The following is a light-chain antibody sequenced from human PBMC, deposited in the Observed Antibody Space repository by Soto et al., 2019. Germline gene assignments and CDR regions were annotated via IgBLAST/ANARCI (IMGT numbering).Light chain of an antibody. Sequence: EIVLTQSPGTLSASPGERATLSCRASQSVSSSYLAWYQQKPGQAPRLLIYGASSRATGIPDRFSGSGSGTDFTLTISRLEPEDFAMYYCQEYGSSRTFGQGTKVEIK. CDR3: QEYGSSRT. V-gene: IGKV3-20*01. J-gene: IGKJ1*01. CDR2: GAS. CDR1: QSVSSSY.